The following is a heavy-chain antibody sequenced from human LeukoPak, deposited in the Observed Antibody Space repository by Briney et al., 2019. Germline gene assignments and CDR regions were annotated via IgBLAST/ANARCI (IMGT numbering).Heavy chain of an antibody. Sequence: GRSLRLSCAASGFTFDDYAMHWVRQAPGKGLEWVSGISWNSGSIGYADSVKGRFTISRDNAKNSLYLQMNSLRAEDTALYYCAKVREMATPQDAFDIWGQGTMVTVSS. D-gene: IGHD5-24*01. J-gene: IGHJ3*02. CDR3: AKVREMATPQDAFDI. V-gene: IGHV3-9*01. CDR1: GFTFDDYA. CDR2: ISWNSGSI.